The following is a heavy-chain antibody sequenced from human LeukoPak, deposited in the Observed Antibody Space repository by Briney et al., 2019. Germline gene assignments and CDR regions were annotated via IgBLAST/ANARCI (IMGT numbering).Heavy chain of an antibody. CDR1: GYTFTGFY. D-gene: IGHD3-10*01. V-gene: IGHV1-2*02. Sequence: ASVKVSCKASGYTFTGFYIHWVRQAPGQGLEWMGWINPDTVGTNYAQKFQGRVTMTRDTSISTDYMELTRLRSDDTAVYYCARGRGGVIKPDLAFDIWGQGTIVTVSS. CDR3: ARGRGGVIKPDLAFDI. J-gene: IGHJ3*02. CDR2: INPDTVGT.